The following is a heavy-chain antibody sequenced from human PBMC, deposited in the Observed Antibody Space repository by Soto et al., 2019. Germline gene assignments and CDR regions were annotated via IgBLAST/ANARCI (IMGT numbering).Heavy chain of an antibody. J-gene: IGHJ6*02. D-gene: IGHD2-2*01. CDR1: GYTFTSYY. Sequence: GASVKVSCKASGYTFTSYYMHWVRQAPGQGLEWMGIINPSGGSTSYAQKFQGRVTMTRDTSTSTVYMELSSLRSEDTAVYYCARGGRTVPDGQNYYYGMDVWGQGTTVTVSS. CDR2: INPSGGST. CDR3: ARGGRTVPDGQNYYYGMDV. V-gene: IGHV1-46*01.